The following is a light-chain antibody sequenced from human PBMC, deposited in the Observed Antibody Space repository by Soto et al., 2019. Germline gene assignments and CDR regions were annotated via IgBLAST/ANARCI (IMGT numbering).Light chain of an antibody. Sequence: QSALTQPPSASGSPGQSVTISCTGTSSDVGGYNYVSWYQQQPGKAPKLMIFEVTKRPSGVPDRFSGSKSGNTASLTVSGLQAEDEADYYCSSYAGSNTVVFGGRTKLTVL. CDR3: SSYAGSNTVV. V-gene: IGLV2-8*01. J-gene: IGLJ2*01. CDR2: EVT. CDR1: SSDVGGYNY.